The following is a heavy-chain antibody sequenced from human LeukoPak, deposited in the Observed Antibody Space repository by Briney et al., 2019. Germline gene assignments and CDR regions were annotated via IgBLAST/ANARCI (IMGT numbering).Heavy chain of an antibody. CDR2: ISSSSTYT. J-gene: IGHJ4*02. V-gene: IGHV3-11*03. D-gene: IGHD4-17*01. CDR1: GFTFSNAW. Sequence: PGGSLRLSCAASGFTFSNAWMSWVRQAPGKGLEWVSYISSSSTYTNYADSVKGRFTISRDNAKNSLYLQMNSLRAEDTAVYYCARRSGDYGYYLDYWGQGTLVTVSS. CDR3: ARRSGDYGYYLDY.